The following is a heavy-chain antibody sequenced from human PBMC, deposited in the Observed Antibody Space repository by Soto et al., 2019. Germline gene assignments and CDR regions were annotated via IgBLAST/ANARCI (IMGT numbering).Heavy chain of an antibody. CDR2: IDSGGST. J-gene: IGHJ3*02. V-gene: IGHV3-53*01. D-gene: IGHD2-21*01. CDR1: GFTVSSNY. CDR3: ARSGGDRAFDI. Sequence: EVQLVESGGGLIQPGGSLRLSCAASGFTVSSNYMSWLRQAPGKGLECVSVIDSGGSTYYADSVKGRFTISRDNSENTVYLQMNNLRGEDTAGYHCARSGGDRAFDIWGQGTMVTVSS.